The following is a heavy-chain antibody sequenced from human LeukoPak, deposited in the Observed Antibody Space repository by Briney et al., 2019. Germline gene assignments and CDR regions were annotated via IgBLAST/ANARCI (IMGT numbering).Heavy chain of an antibody. CDR1: GYTFTGYY. Sequence: GASVKVSCKASGYTFTGYYMHWVRQAPGQGLEWMGWINPNSGGTNYAQKFQGRVTMPRDTSISTAYMELSRLRSDDTAVYYCARDGHGDIVVVPAATGVDYWGQGTLVTVSS. J-gene: IGHJ4*02. CDR3: ARDGHGDIVVVPAATGVDY. V-gene: IGHV1-2*02. D-gene: IGHD2-2*01. CDR2: INPNSGGT.